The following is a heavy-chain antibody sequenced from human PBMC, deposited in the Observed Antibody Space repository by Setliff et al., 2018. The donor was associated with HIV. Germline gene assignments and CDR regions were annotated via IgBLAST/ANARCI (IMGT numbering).Heavy chain of an antibody. CDR1: GGTFSSYA. CDR3: ARERPGDHYESTGYQLADWFDP. D-gene: IGHD3-22*01. J-gene: IGHJ5*02. Sequence: GPSVKVSCKASGGTFSSYAISWVRQAPGQGLEWMGGIIPIFGTANYAQKFQGRVTITTDESTSTAYMELSSLRSEDTAVYYCARERPGDHYESTGYQLADWFDPWGQGTLVTVSS. CDR2: IIPIFGTA. V-gene: IGHV1-69*05.